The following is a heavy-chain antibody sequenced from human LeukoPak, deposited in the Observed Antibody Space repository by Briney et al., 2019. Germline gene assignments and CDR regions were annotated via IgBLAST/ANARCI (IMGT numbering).Heavy chain of an antibody. V-gene: IGHV3-21*01. D-gene: IGHD2-2*01. J-gene: IGHJ6*03. Sequence: GGSLRLSCAASGFTFSSYSMNWVRQAPGKGLEWVSSISSSSSCIYYADSVKGRFTISRDNAKNSLYLQMNSLRAEDTAVYYCARDGMNIVVVPAAISYYYYYIDVWGKGTTVPVSS. CDR2: ISSSSSCI. CDR1: GFTFSSYS. CDR3: ARDGMNIVVVPAAISYYYYYIDV.